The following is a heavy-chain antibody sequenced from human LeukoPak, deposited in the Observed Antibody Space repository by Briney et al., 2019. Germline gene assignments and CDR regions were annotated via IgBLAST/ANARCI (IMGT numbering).Heavy chain of an antibody. CDR2: IYYSGST. Sequence: SETLSLTCTVSGGSISSYYWSWIRQPPGKGLEWIGYIYYSGSTNYNPSLKSRVTISVDTSNNQFSLKLSSVTAADTAVYYCARDAPHYYYMDVWGKGTTVTISS. CDR3: ARDAPHYYYMDV. CDR1: GGSISSYY. V-gene: IGHV4-59*01. J-gene: IGHJ6*03.